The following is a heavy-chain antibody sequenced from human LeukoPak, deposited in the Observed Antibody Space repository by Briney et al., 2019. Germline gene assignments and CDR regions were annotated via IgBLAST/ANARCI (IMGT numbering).Heavy chain of an antibody. CDR2: INRDGSRT. CDR3: AKDWWIQLWSVTDY. D-gene: IGHD5-18*01. J-gene: IGHJ4*02. Sequence: GGSLRLSCAASGFTFSNHWMHWVRQAPGKGLMWVSRINRDGSRTDYADSVKGRFTISRDDAKNTLYLQVNSLRAEDTAVYYCAKDWWIQLWSVTDYWGQGTLVTVSS. V-gene: IGHV3-74*01. CDR1: GFTFSNHW.